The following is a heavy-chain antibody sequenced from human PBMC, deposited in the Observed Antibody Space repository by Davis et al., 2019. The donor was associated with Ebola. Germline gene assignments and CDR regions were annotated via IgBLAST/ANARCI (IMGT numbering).Heavy chain of an antibody. J-gene: IGHJ4*02. V-gene: IGHV4-34*01. CDR2: INHSGST. CDR1: GGSFSGYY. CDR3: ARGIYFDY. Sequence: PGGSLRLSCAVYGGSFSGYYWSWIRQPPGKGLEWIGEINHSGSTNYNPSLKSRVTISVDTSKNQFSLKLSSVTAADTAVYYCARGIYFDYWGQGTLVTVSS.